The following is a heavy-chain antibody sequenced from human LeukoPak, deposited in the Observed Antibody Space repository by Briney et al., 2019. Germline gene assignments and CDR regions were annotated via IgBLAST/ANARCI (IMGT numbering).Heavy chain of an antibody. CDR3: ARGVYGDYVYNY. D-gene: IGHD4-17*01. V-gene: IGHV1-18*01. CDR2: ISAYNGNT. Sequence: ASVKVSCKASGGTFSSYAISWVRQAPGQGLEWMGWISAYNGNTNHAQKLQGRVTMTTDTSTSTAYMELRSLRSDDTAVYYCARGVYGDYVYNYWGQGTLVTVSS. CDR1: GGTFSSYA. J-gene: IGHJ4*02.